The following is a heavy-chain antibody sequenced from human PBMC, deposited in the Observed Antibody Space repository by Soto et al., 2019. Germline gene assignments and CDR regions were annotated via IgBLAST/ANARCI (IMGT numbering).Heavy chain of an antibody. CDR3: VKDDRILGRRYFDL. V-gene: IGHV3-23*01. D-gene: IGHD2-15*01. J-gene: IGHJ2*01. CDR2: ISFSDGGT. Sequence: GGSLRLSCAASGFTFSSYAMTWVRQAPGKGLEWVSSISFSDGGTYYADSVKGRLTISRDNSKNTLFLQMNSLRVEDTAVYYCVKDDRILGRRYFDLWGRGTLVTVSS. CDR1: GFTFSSYA.